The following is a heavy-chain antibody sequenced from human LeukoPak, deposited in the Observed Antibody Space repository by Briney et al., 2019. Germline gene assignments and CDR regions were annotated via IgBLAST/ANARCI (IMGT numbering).Heavy chain of an antibody. V-gene: IGHV4-39*01. Sequence: SETLSLTCTVSGGSISSSHDYWGWIRQPPGKGLEWFGTIYYSGTTYYNPSLESRVTMSEDTSKNQFSLTLRSATATDTAVYYCARQISDYYYYYIDVWGKGTTATVSS. J-gene: IGHJ6*03. CDR1: GGSISSSHDY. CDR3: ARQISDYYYYYIDV. D-gene: IGHD3-3*01. CDR2: IYYSGTT.